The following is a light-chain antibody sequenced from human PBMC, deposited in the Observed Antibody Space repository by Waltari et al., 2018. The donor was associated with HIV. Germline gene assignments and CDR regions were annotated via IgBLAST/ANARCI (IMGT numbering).Light chain of an antibody. V-gene: IGLV2-14*01. CDR1: TSYVGGYQC. Sequence: QSALTHPASVSGSPGQSITISCTGTTSYVGGYQCDSSYQQYAGKAPKIIIYEVTNRPSGVSNRFSGTKSGNTTSLIISGLQAEDEADYYCSSYTSSSTLEVFGTGTKVTV. CDR3: SSYTSSSTLEV. CDR2: EVT. J-gene: IGLJ1*01.